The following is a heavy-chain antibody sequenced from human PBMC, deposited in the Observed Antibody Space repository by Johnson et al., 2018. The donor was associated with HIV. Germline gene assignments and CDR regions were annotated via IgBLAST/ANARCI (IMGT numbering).Heavy chain of an antibody. CDR2: IWYDGSNK. Sequence: VQLVESGGGVVQPGRSLRLSCAASGFTFSSYGMHWVRQAPGKGLEWVAVIWYDGSNKYYADSVKGRFTISRDNSKNTLYLQMNSLRAEDTAVYYCAKDIWQYMYGAFDVWGQGTMVTVSS. D-gene: IGHD2-8*01. J-gene: IGHJ3*01. CDR1: GFTFSSYG. V-gene: IGHV3-33*06. CDR3: AKDIWQYMYGAFDV.